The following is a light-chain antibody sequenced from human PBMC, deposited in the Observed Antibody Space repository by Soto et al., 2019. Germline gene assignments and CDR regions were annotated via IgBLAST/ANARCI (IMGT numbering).Light chain of an antibody. CDR1: QTVRKKY. Sequence: EFVLTQSPCTLSLSPGERAPLSCRASQTVRKKYLAWYQQKPGQAPRLLIYDASSRATGIPERFSGGGSGTDFTLTISSLLPEDFATYYCQQADSFPVTFGQGTRLEIK. CDR2: DAS. CDR3: QQADSFPVT. V-gene: IGKV3-20*01. J-gene: IGKJ5*01.